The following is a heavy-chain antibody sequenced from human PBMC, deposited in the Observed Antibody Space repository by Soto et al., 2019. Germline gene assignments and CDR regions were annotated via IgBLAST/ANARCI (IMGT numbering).Heavy chain of an antibody. CDR1: GGSISSSSYY. CDR2: IYYSGST. CDR3: ARHTMGNYDFWSGPYNWFDP. Sequence: SETLSLTCTVSGGSISSSSYYWGWIRQPPGKGLEWIGSIYYSGSTYYNPSLKSRVTISVDTSKDQFSLKLSSVTAADTAVYYCARHTMGNYDFWSGPYNWFDPWGQGTLVTVSS. J-gene: IGHJ5*02. D-gene: IGHD3-3*01. V-gene: IGHV4-39*01.